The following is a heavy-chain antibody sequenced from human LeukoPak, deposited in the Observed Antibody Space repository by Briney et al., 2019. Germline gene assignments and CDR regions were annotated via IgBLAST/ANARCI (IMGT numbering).Heavy chain of an antibody. Sequence: GGSLRLSCAASRFTFSSYSMNWVRQAPGKGLEWVSSISSSGSYIYYADSVKGRFTISRDNAKNSLYLQMNSLRAEDTAVYYXXXXXXXXNPDYYYYYMDVWGKGTTVTVSS. CDR3: XXXXXXXNPDYYYYYMDV. CDR1: RFTFSSYS. J-gene: IGHJ6*03. V-gene: IGHV3-21*01. CDR2: ISSSGSYI.